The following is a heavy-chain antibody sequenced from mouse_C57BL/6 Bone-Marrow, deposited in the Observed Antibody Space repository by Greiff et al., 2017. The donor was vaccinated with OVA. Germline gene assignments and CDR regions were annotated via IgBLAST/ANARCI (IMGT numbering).Heavy chain of an antibody. Sequence: EVKLVESGGGLVQPGGSLSLSCAASGFTFTDYYMSWVRQPPGKALEWLGFIRHTANGFPTEYSASVKGRFTISRATSQRILYLQMNALRAEDGATYDCASVYYPNWNFEVWGTGTTVTVSS. CDR2: IRHTANGFPT. CDR1: GFTFTDYY. V-gene: IGHV7-3*01. D-gene: IGHD1-1*01. J-gene: IGHJ1*03. CDR3: ASVYYPNWNFEV.